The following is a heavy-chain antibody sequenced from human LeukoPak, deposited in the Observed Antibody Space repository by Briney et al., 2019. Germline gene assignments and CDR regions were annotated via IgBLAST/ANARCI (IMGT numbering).Heavy chain of an antibody. J-gene: IGHJ5*02. V-gene: IGHV4-4*02. CDR2: IYHSGST. Sequence: SGTLSLTCAVSGGSISSSNWWSWVRQPPGKGLEWIGEIYHSGSTNYNPSLKSRVTISVDKSKNQFSLKLSSVTAADTAVYYCARHPGGICSSTSCRSIYWFDPWGQGTLVTVSS. D-gene: IGHD2-2*01. CDR1: GGSISSSNW. CDR3: ARHPGGICSSTSCRSIYWFDP.